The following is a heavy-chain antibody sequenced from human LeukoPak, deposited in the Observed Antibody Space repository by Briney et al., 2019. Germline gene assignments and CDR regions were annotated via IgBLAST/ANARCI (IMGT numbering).Heavy chain of an antibody. J-gene: IGHJ4*02. Sequence: PSQTLSLTCTVSGGSISSGSYYWSWIRQPAGKGLEWIGRIYTSGSTNYNPSLKSRVTISVDTSKNQFSLKLSSVTAADTAVYYCVRGGPALFDYWGQGTLVTVSS. CDR3: VRGGPALFDY. V-gene: IGHV4-61*02. CDR1: GGSISSGSYY. D-gene: IGHD6-25*01. CDR2: IYTSGST.